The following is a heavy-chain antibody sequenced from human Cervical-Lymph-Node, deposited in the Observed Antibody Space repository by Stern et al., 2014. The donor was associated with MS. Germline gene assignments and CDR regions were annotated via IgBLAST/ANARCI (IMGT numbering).Heavy chain of an antibody. D-gene: IGHD3-10*01. J-gene: IGHJ5*01. CDR2: INSSIGDT. CDR1: GHTFA. V-gene: IGHV1-3*04. Sequence: QVQLMQSGAAVKKPAPSVTVSCKASGHTFAVHWVRQAPGQRLEWMGRINSSIGDTNDSQKFQGRVSMTRDPFANTAYMERRSLRSEDTAVYYCTSLSGPLDSWGQGTLVTVSS. CDR3: TSLSGPLDS.